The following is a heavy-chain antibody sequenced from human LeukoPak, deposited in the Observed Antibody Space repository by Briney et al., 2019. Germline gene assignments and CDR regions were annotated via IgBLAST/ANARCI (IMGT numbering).Heavy chain of an antibody. J-gene: IGHJ5*02. CDR3: AKDYSSGWFS. V-gene: IGHV3-23*01. Sequence: PGGSLRLSCAASRFTFSSYAMNWVRQAPGKGLKWVSAISANGGASYYSDSVKGRFTISRDNVKNTLYLQMNSLRGDDTAVYYCAKDYSSGWFSWGQGTLVTVSS. D-gene: IGHD6-19*01. CDR2: ISANGGAS. CDR1: RFTFSSYA.